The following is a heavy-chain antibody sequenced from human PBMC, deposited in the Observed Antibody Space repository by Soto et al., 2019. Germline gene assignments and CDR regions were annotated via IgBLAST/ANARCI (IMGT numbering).Heavy chain of an antibody. V-gene: IGHV3-30*18. CDR1: GFTFSSYG. CDR2: ISFDGSNK. Sequence: QVQLVESGGGVVQPGRSLRLSCAASGFTFSSYGMHWVRQSPGKGLEWVAVISFDGSNKYYADSVKGRFNISRDNSKNTLYLKMNSLRAEDTAVYYCAKGGYSYGYFSYYYYGMDVW. D-gene: IGHD5-18*01. J-gene: IGHJ6*01. CDR3: AKGGYSYGYFSYYYYGMDV.